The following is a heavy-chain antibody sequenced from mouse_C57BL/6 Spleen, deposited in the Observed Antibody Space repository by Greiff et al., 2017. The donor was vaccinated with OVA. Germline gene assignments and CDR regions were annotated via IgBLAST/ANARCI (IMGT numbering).Heavy chain of an antibody. V-gene: IGHV1-55*01. J-gene: IGHJ4*01. CDR3: ARGIYAMDY. Sequence: QVQLQQPGADLVKPGASVQMSCKASGYTFTSYWITWVKQRPGQGLEWIGDIYPGSGSTNYNEKFKSKATLTVDTSSSTAYMQLSSLTSEDSAVYYCARGIYAMDYWGQGTSVTVSS. CDR1: GYTFTSYW. CDR2: IYPGSGST.